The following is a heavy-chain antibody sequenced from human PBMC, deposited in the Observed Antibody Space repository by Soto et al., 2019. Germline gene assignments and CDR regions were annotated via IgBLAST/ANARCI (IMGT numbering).Heavy chain of an antibody. V-gene: IGHV1-18*04. CDR1: DFSFTSHG. J-gene: IGHJ4*02. CDR2: ISLYNGKT. D-gene: IGHD2-2*01. Sequence: ASVKVSCKASDFSFTSHGISWVRQAPGQGLQWMGWISLYNGKTNYAQQFQGRVTMTTDTSTSTAYMELRSLRSDDTAMYFCAIYHLELFRFDYWGQGTLVTVSS. CDR3: AIYHLELFRFDY.